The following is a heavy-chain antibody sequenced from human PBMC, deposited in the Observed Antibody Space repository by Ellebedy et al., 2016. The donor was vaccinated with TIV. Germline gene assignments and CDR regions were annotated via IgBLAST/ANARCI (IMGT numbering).Heavy chain of an antibody. CDR1: GFTFSDYY. J-gene: IGHJ4*02. Sequence: GESLKISXAASGFTFSDYYMSWIRQAPGKGLEWVSYISSSSSTIYYADSVKGRFTISRDNAKNSLYLQMNSLRDEDTAVYYCARDRGAAADPFFDYWGQGTLVTVSS. V-gene: IGHV3-11*04. CDR2: ISSSSSTI. CDR3: ARDRGAAADPFFDY. D-gene: IGHD6-13*01.